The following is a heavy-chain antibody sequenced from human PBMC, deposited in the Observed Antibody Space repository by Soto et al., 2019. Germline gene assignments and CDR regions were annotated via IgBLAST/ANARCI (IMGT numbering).Heavy chain of an antibody. CDR2: IKSKTDGGTT. J-gene: IGHJ6*02. CDR1: GITFSNAW. V-gene: IGHV3-15*01. Sequence: GGTLRLSCSASGITFSNAWRSWVRQAQGKGLEWVGRIKSKTDGGTTDYDAPVKGRFTISRDDSKNTLYLQMNSLKTEDTAVYYCTTAPYYYDSSGYYYPKYYYYGMDVWGQGTTVTVSS. CDR3: TTAPYYYDSSGYYYPKYYYYGMDV. D-gene: IGHD3-22*01.